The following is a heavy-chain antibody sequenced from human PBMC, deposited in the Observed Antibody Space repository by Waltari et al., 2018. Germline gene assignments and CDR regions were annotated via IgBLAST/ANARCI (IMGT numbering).Heavy chain of an antibody. CDR1: GLAFRSFW. CDR2: PKNDVSDA. J-gene: IGHJ4*02. D-gene: IGHD6-19*01. V-gene: IGHV3-7*03. CDR3: ARGGQWLYGN. Sequence: VNMVESGGGRVQPGGSIRLHCAASGLAFRSFWMNWVRPPPGTGPEWVANPKNDVSDADSAPSVTGRFTISRDHAKDSLFLQLNNLGSEDTAIYYCARGGQWLYGNWGQGTLVTVSS.